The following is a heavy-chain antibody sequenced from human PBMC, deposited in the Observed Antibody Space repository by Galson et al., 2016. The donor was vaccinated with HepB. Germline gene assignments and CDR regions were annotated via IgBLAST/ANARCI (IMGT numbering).Heavy chain of an antibody. V-gene: IGHV3-20*04. Sequence: SLRLSCAASGFTFGDYGMSWVRQVPGKGLEWVSSINSNGARTGYADSVKGRLTISRDNAKDSLFLHMNSLRAEDTALYYCARARGYCSSNTCYPPDHWGQGTLVTVSS. CDR2: INSNGART. D-gene: IGHD2-2*01. CDR1: GFTFGDYG. J-gene: IGHJ4*02. CDR3: ARARGYCSSNTCYPPDH.